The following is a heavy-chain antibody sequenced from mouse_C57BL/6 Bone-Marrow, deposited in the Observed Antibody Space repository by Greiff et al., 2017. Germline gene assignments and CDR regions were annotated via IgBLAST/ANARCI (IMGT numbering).Heavy chain of an antibody. CDR2: INPNNGGT. CDR1: GYTFTDYN. Sequence: VQLQQSGPELVKPGASVKMSCKASGYTFTDYNMHWVKQSPGKSLEWIGYINPNNGGTSYNQKFKGKATLTVNKSSSTAYMELRSLTSEDSAVYYCARWGYYGSSPYAMDYWGKGTSVTVSS. CDR3: ARWGYYGSSPYAMDY. D-gene: IGHD1-1*01. V-gene: IGHV1-22*01. J-gene: IGHJ4*01.